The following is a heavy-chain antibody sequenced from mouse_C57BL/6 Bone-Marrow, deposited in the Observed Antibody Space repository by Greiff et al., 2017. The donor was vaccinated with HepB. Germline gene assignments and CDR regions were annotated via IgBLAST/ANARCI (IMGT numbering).Heavy chain of an antibody. V-gene: IGHV1-59*01. CDR3: ARDYYWDYGSRYYAMDY. CDR2: IDPSDSYT. J-gene: IGHJ4*01. Sequence: QVHVKQSGAELVRPGTSVKLSCKASGYTFTSYWMHWVKQRPGQGLEWIGVIDPSDSYTNYNQKFKGKATLTVDTSSSTAYMQLSSLTSEDSAVYYCARDYYWDYGSRYYAMDYWGQGTSVTVSS. CDR1: GYTFTSYW. D-gene: IGHD1-1*01.